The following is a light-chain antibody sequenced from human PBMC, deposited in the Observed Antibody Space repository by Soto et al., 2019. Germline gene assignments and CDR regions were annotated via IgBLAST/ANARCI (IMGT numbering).Light chain of an antibody. CDR3: SSFAGSYSPYV. V-gene: IGLV2-8*01. J-gene: IGLJ1*01. CDR1: SSDIGFFDF. Sequence: QSVLTQPPSASGSPGQSVTISCTGTSSDIGFFDFVSWYQQHPGKAPKVIIYQVNKRPSGVPDRFSGSKSGNTASLTVSGLRPEDEADYFCSSFAGSYSPYVFGTGTKVTVL. CDR2: QVN.